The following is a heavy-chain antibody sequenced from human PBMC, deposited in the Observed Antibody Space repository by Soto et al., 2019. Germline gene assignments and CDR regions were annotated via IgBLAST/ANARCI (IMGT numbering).Heavy chain of an antibody. CDR2: IPWNSVCI. CDR3: VKGKSEYSRSSFDY. J-gene: IGHJ4*02. CDR1: GFTFDDFG. V-gene: IGHV3-9*01. Sequence: EVQLVESGGGLVQPGRSLRLSCVVSGFTFDDFGMHWVRQAPGKGLEWVSGIPWNSVCIGYADSVKGRFTISRDNAKNSLYLQMNSLRPEDTALYYCVKGKSEYSRSSFDYWGQGTLVTVSS. D-gene: IGHD6-6*01.